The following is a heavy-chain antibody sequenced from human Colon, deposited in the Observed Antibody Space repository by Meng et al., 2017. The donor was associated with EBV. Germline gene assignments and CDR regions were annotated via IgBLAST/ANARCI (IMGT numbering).Heavy chain of an antibody. Sequence: GQRRVSGPGRVGPSGTLSLTRAVSGASISGNNWGSWVRQPPGKGLGWIGEIYHGGNTNYNPSLKSRVTISVDRSNDQFSLSLSSVTAADTAVYYCARGDAYNAPSFDYWGQGTLVTVSS. V-gene: IGHV4-4*02. D-gene: IGHD5-24*01. J-gene: IGHJ4*02. CDR3: ARGDAYNAPSFDY. CDR1: GASISGNNW. CDR2: IYHGGNT.